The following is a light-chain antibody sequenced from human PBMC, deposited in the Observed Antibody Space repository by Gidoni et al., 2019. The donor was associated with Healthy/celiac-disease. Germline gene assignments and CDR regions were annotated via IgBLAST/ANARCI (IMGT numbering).Light chain of an antibody. CDR3: QQSYITPWT. Sequence: DIQMTQSPSSLSASVGDRVTITCRASQSISIYLNWYQHKPGKAPKLLIYAASSLQSGVPSRFSGSGSGTDFPLTISSLQPEDFATYYCQQSYITPWTFGQGTQVEIK. CDR2: AAS. J-gene: IGKJ1*01. V-gene: IGKV1-39*01. CDR1: QSISIY.